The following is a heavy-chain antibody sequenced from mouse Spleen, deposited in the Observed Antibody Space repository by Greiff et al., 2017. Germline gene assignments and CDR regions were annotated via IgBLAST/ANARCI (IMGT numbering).Heavy chain of an antibody. CDR3: ARHPEGYFDV. CDR2: ISSGGSYT. Sequence: EVQLMESGGGLVKPGGSLKLSCAASGFTFSSYAMSWVRQTPEKRLEWVATISSGGSYTYYPDSVKGRFTISRDNAKNTLYLQMSSLRSEDTAMYYCARHPEGYFDVWGAGTTVTVSS. CDR1: GFTFSSYA. J-gene: IGHJ1*01. V-gene: IGHV5-9-3*01.